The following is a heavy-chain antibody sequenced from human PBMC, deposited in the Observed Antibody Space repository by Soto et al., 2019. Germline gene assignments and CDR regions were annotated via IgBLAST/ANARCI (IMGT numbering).Heavy chain of an antibody. CDR3: ARGRSSRWDGYYYYYYGMDV. J-gene: IGHJ6*02. Sequence: QVQLQQWGAGLLKPSETLSLTCAVYGGSFSGYYWSWIRQPPGKGLEWMGEINHSGSTNYNPSLKSRGTISIDMSKNQFSLKLSSVTAADTAVYYCARGRSSRWDGYYYYYYGMDVWGQGTTVTVSS. V-gene: IGHV4-34*01. D-gene: IGHD3-10*01. CDR1: GGSFSGYY. CDR2: INHSGST.